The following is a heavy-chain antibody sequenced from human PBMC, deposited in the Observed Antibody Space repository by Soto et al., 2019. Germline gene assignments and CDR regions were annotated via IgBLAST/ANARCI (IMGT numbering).Heavy chain of an antibody. J-gene: IGHJ6*03. CDR1: GFTFSSYW. CDR2: IKQDGSEK. CDR3: ARDRVVRWWSSFCYYYMDV. D-gene: IGHD2-15*01. V-gene: IGHV3-7*01. Sequence: GGSLRLACAASGFTFSSYWMSWVRQAPGKGLVWVANIKQDGSEKYYVDSVKGRFTISRDNAKNSLYLQMNSLRAEDPAVYYCARDRVVRWWSSFCYYYMDVWGKGTTVTVSS.